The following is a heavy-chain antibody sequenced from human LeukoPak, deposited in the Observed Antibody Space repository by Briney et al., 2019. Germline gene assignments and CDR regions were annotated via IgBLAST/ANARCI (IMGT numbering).Heavy chain of an antibody. D-gene: IGHD3-3*02. CDR3: ARDRIRGHGGDAFDI. J-gene: IGHJ3*02. Sequence: TGGSLGLSCAASGFTFSSYEMNWVRQAPGKGLEWVSYISSSSSTIYYADSVKGRFTISRDNAKNSLYLQMNSLRAEDTAVYYCARDRIRGHGGDAFDIWGQGTMVTVSS. CDR2: ISSSSSTI. V-gene: IGHV3-48*03. CDR1: GFTFSSYE.